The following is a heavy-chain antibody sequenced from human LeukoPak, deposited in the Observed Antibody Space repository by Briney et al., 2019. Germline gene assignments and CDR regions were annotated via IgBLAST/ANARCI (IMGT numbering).Heavy chain of an antibody. V-gene: IGHV3-30*02. CDR1: GFTFSNYG. CDR3: AKDRYSSGWYYFDY. CDR2: IRYDGSNR. D-gene: IGHD6-19*01. J-gene: IGHJ4*02. Sequence: GGSLRLSCAASGFTFSNYGMHWVRQAPGKGLEWVAFIRYDGSNRYYADSVKGRFTISRDNSKNTLYLQMNSLRAEDTAVYYCAKDRYSSGWYYFDYWGQGTLVTVSS.